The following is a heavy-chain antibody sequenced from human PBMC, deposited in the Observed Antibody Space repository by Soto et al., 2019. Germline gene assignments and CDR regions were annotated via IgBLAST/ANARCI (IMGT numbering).Heavy chain of an antibody. J-gene: IGHJ4*02. Sequence: QVQLVESGGGVVQPGRSLRLSCAASGFTFSSYAMHWVRQAPGKGLEWVAVISYDGSNKYYADSVKGRFTISRDNSKNTLYLQMNSLRAEDTAMYYWARDPVLAFVAAYYFDYWGQGTLVTVSS. CDR2: ISYDGSNK. D-gene: IGHD6-19*01. CDR3: ARDPVLAFVAAYYFDY. CDR1: GFTFSSYA. V-gene: IGHV3-30-3*01.